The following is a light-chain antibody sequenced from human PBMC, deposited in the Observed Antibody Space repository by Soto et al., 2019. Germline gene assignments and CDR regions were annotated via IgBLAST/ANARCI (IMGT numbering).Light chain of an antibody. CDR2: GNS. J-gene: IGLJ1*01. CDR1: SSNIGAGYD. CDR3: QSYDSSLSGYV. Sequence: QPVLTQPPSVSGAPGQRVTISCTGSSSNIGAGYDVHWYQQLPGTAPKLLIYGNSNRPSGVPDXFSGSKSXXXXSXAITGLQAEDEADYYCQSYDSSLSGYVFGTGTKVTVL. V-gene: IGLV1-40*01.